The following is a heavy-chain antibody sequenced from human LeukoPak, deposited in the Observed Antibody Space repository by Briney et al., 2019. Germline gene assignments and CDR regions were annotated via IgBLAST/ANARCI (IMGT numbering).Heavy chain of an antibody. Sequence: GGSLRLSCAASGFTFSSYWMSWVRQAPGKGLEWVANIKQDGSEKYYEDSVKGRFTISRDNAKNPLYLQMNSLRAEDTAVYYCAVGSGTYDYWGQGTLVTVSS. CDR1: GFTFSSYW. J-gene: IGHJ4*02. D-gene: IGHD1-14*01. V-gene: IGHV3-7*01. CDR2: IKQDGSEK. CDR3: AVGSGTYDY.